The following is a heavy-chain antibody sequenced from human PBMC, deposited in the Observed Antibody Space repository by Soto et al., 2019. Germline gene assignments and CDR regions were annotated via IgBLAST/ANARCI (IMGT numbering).Heavy chain of an antibody. Sequence: SETLSLTCTVSGGSISSGGYYWSWIRHPPGKGLEWIGEINHSGSTNYNPSLKSRVTISVDTSKNQFSLKLSSVTAADTAVYYCAKHLDHTAMGHAYSGQGTLVTVSS. J-gene: IGHJ4*02. V-gene: IGHV4-39*01. CDR1: GGSISSGGYY. CDR3: AKHLDHTAMGHAY. D-gene: IGHD5-18*01. CDR2: INHSGST.